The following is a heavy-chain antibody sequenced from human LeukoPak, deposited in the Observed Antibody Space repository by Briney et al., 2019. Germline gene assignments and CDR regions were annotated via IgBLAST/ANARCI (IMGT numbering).Heavy chain of an antibody. CDR3: ASVYTHGMDV. CDR2: LNPSGGSS. D-gene: IGHD5/OR15-5a*01. V-gene: IGHV1-46*01. CDR1: GYTVTSYY. J-gene: IGHJ6*02. Sequence: GASVKVSCKASGYTVTSYYMHWVRQAPGQGLEWMAILNPSGGSSNYAQKFQGRATLTRATSTGTVYMELSSLRSEDTAVYYCASVYTHGMDVWGQGTTVIVSS.